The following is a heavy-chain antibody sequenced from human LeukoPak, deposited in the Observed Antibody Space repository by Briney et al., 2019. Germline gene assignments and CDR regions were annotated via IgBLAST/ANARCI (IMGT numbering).Heavy chain of an antibody. CDR3: ARAGGFGDLDY. J-gene: IGHJ4*02. CDR1: GFTFSSYA. CDR2: ISYDGSNK. Sequence: PGGSLRLSCAASGFTFSSYAMRWVRQAPGKGLEWVAVISYDGSNKYYADSVKGRFTISRDNSKNTLYLQMNSLRAEDTAVYYCARAGGFGDLDYWGQGTLVTVSS. D-gene: IGHD3-16*01. V-gene: IGHV3-30-3*01.